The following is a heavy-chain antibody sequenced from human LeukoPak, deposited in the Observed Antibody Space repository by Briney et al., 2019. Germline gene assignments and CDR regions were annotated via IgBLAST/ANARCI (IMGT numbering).Heavy chain of an antibody. CDR1: GGSISSGSYY. Sequence: SETLSLTCTVSGGSISSGSYYWSWIRQPAGKGLEWIGRIYTTGSTNYNPSLKSRVTISVDTSKNQFSLKLSSVTAADTAVYYCARDSSGYYYLPQYYFDYWGQGTLVTVSS. CDR3: ARDSSGYYYLPQYYFDY. J-gene: IGHJ4*02. CDR2: IYTTGST. D-gene: IGHD3-22*01. V-gene: IGHV4-61*02.